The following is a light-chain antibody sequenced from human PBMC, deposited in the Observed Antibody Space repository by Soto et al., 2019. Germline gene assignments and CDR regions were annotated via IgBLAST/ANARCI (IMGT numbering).Light chain of an antibody. CDR2: DAS. CDR1: QSVSSQ. J-gene: IGKJ1*01. CDR3: QQRSSWPT. V-gene: IGKV3-11*01. Sequence: VLTQSPATLSLSPGERATLSCRASQSVSSQLAWYQQKPGQAPRLFIYDASKRATGVPGRFSGSGSGTDFTRTISSLEPDDVAVYYCQQRSSWPTFGQGTKVDIK.